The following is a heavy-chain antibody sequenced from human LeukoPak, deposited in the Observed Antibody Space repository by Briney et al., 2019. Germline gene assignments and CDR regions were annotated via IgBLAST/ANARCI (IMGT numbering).Heavy chain of an antibody. J-gene: IGHJ4*02. CDR3: AKDRRGRTVAPGPAHY. V-gene: IGHV3-23*01. D-gene: IGHD4-23*01. CDR2: ISGTGGGIT. Sequence: GGSLRLSCAASGFTLSGYAMSWVRQAPGKGLAWVSGISGTGGGITYYADSVKGRFTISRDNSKNTLYLQMNSLRAEDTAVYYCAKDRRGRTVAPGPAHYWGQGTLVTVSS. CDR1: GFTLSGYA.